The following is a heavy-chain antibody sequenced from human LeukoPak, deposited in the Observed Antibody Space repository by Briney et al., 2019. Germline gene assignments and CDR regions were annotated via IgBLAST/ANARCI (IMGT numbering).Heavy chain of an antibody. CDR3: ARSWAGMYYPFYYFDY. CDR2: INHRGTT. D-gene: IGHD1-26*01. V-gene: IGHV4-34*01. J-gene: IGHJ4*02. CDR1: GDSFSGYY. Sequence: PSETLSLTCAVYGDSFSGYYWSWIRQPPGKGLEWIAEINHRGTTHYNPSLKSRVNISADTSKNQFSLHLDSVTAADTAVYYCARSWAGMYYPFYYFDYWGQGALVSVSS.